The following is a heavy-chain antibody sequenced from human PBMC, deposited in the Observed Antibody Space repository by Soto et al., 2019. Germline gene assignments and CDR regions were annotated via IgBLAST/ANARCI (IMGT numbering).Heavy chain of an antibody. D-gene: IGHD3-10*01. CDR1: GFTFSSYG. CDR3: ATTPLLWFGEGAFDI. V-gene: IGHV3-30*03. J-gene: IGHJ3*02. CDR2: ISYDGSNK. Sequence: QVQLVESGGGVVQPGRSLRLSCAASGFTFSSYGMHWVRKAPGKGLEWVAVISYDGSNKYYADSVKGRFTISRDNSKNTLYLQMNSLRAEDTAVYYCATTPLLWFGEGAFDIWGQGTMVTVSS.